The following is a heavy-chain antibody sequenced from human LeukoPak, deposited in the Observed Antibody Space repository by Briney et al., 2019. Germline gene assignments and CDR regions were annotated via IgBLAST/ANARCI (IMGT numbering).Heavy chain of an antibody. Sequence: PSEILSLTCTVSGGSISSYYWSWIRQPPGKGLEWIRYIYFSGSTDYNPSLKSRVTISVDTSKNQFSLKLSSVTAADTAVYYCARSEYSSSSGHFDYWGQGTLVTVSS. J-gene: IGHJ4*02. CDR3: ARSEYSSSSGHFDY. V-gene: IGHV4-59*08. D-gene: IGHD6-6*01. CDR2: IYFSGST. CDR1: GGSISSYY.